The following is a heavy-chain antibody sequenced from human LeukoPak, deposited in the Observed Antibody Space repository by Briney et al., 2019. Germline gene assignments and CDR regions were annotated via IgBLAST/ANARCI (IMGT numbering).Heavy chain of an antibody. Sequence: SETLSLTCTVSGGSISSYYWSWIRQPAGKGLEWIGRIYTSGSTNYNPSLKSRVTMSVDTSKNQFSLKLSSVTAADTAVYYCAREGLLWFGDKASYYYMDVWGKGTTVTISS. V-gene: IGHV4-4*07. CDR1: GGSISSYY. J-gene: IGHJ6*03. D-gene: IGHD3-10*01. CDR2: IYTSGST. CDR3: AREGLLWFGDKASYYYMDV.